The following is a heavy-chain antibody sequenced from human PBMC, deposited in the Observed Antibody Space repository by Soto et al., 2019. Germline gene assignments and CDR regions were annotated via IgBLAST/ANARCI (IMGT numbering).Heavy chain of an antibody. V-gene: IGHV3-33*01. Sequence: QVQLVESGGGVVQPGRSLRLSCEGSGFTFRNHGMHWIRQSPGKGLEWLAVIWYDGSEKYYADSVKGRFTISRDNSKNTLYLQMNRLKVEDTAIYYCARWSNHKVVDPWGQGTVVTVS. CDR3: ARWSNHKVVDP. CDR2: IWYDGSEK. CDR1: GFTFRNHG. D-gene: IGHD1-26*01. J-gene: IGHJ5*02.